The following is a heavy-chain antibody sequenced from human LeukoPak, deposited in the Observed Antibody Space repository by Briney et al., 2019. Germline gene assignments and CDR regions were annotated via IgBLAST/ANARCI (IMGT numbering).Heavy chain of an antibody. Sequence: GGSLRLSCAASGFXFSDYALHWVRQAPGKGLEWVAIISYDGSTKFYADSVKGRFTISRDNSKNTVDVQMNRLRGEDTAVYYCAREGYGGSGYFDYWGQGTLVTVSS. CDR3: AREGYGGSGYFDY. J-gene: IGHJ4*02. CDR1: GFXFSDYA. V-gene: IGHV3-30-3*01. D-gene: IGHD4-23*01. CDR2: ISYDGSTK.